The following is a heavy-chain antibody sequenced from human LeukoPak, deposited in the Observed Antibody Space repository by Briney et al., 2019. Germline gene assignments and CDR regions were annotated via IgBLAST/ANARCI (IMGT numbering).Heavy chain of an antibody. CDR2: IYACDFDT. J-gene: IGHJ4*02. Sequence: GESLKISCKGSGYSFTSYWIGWVRQMPGKGLEWMGIIYACDFDTRYRTSFQGQVTISADKSISPAYLQWSSLKASDTGMCSCARPTPGAYCSSTRCYWRDWGQGTLVTVPS. V-gene: IGHV5-51*01. CDR3: ARPTPGAYCSSTRCYWRD. CDR1: GYSFTSYW. D-gene: IGHD2-2*01.